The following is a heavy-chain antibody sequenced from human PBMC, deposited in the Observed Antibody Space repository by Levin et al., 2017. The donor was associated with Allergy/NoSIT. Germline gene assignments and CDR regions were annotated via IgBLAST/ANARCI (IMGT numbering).Heavy chain of an antibody. CDR1: GFTFSSYS. CDR3: ARGREYFDY. Sequence: GESLKISCAASGFTFSSYSMNWVRQAPGKGLEWVSYISSSSSTIYYADSVKGRFTISRDNAKNSLYLQMNSLRAEDTAVYYCARGREYFDYWGQGTLVTVSS. J-gene: IGHJ4*02. V-gene: IGHV3-48*01. CDR2: ISSSSSTI.